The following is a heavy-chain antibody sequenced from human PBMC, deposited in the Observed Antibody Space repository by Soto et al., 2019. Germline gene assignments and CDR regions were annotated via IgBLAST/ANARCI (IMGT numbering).Heavy chain of an antibody. Sequence: SETLSLTCTVSGGSISSSGYYWSWIRQPPGKGLEWIGEINHSGSTNYNPSLKSRVTISVDTSKNQFSLKLSSVTAADTAVYYCARQYCSSTSCYFDYWGQGTLVTVSS. CDR2: INHSGST. D-gene: IGHD2-2*01. J-gene: IGHJ4*02. V-gene: IGHV4-34*01. CDR1: GGSISSSGYY. CDR3: ARQYCSSTSCYFDY.